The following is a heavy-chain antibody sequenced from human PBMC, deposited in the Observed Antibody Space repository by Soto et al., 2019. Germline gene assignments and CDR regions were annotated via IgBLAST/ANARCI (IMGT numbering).Heavy chain of an antibody. J-gene: IGHJ6*02. Sequence: ASVKVSCKASGYTFTSYYMHWVRQAPGQGLEWMGIINPSGGSTSYAQKFQGRVTMTRDTSTSTVYMELSSLRSEDTAVYYCARDPIVAVQAAKGLYGMDVWGQGTTVTVYS. CDR2: INPSGGST. D-gene: IGHD2-2*01. CDR3: ARDPIVAVQAAKGLYGMDV. CDR1: GYTFTSYY. V-gene: IGHV1-46*01.